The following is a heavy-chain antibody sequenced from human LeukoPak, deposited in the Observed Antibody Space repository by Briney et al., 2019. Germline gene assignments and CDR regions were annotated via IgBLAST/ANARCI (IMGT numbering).Heavy chain of an antibody. CDR1: GGSISSYY. J-gene: IGHJ6*02. Sequence: SETLSLTCTVSGGSISSYYWSWIRQPPGKGLEWIGYIYYSGSTNYHPSLKSRVTISVDTSKNQFSLKLSSVTAADTAVYYCARDLGEEYGMDVWGQGTTVTVSS. CDR3: ARDLGEEYGMDV. V-gene: IGHV4-59*01. CDR2: IYYSGST. D-gene: IGHD2-21*01.